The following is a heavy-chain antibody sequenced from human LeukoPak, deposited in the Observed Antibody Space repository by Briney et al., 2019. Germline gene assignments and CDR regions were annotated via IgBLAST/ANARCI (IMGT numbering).Heavy chain of an antibody. D-gene: IGHD6-19*01. CDR3: ARVLWTSDLYIVDY. CDR2: ISFSGSAV. Sequence: GGSLRLSCTTSGVIFDDYYMSWIRQAPGKGLEWVSYISFSGSAVYYADSVKGRFTISRDNANKLLDLQMNSLRVEDTAVYYCARVLWTSDLYIVDYWGQGTLVTVSS. V-gene: IGHV3-11*01. J-gene: IGHJ4*02. CDR1: GVIFDDYY.